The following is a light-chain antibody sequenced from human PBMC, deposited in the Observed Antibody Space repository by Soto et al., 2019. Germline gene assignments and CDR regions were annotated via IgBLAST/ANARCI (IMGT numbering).Light chain of an antibody. V-gene: IGLV2-14*03. CDR2: DVT. CDR3: NSYTTSSTSV. CDR1: SSDVGSYNF. J-gene: IGLJ3*02. Sequence: QSALTQPASVSGSPGQSITISCTGTSSDVGSYNFVSWYQQYPGKAPKLVIYDVTTRPSGVSDRFSGSKSGNTASLTISGLQAEDEANYYCNSYTTSSTSVFGGGTKLTVL.